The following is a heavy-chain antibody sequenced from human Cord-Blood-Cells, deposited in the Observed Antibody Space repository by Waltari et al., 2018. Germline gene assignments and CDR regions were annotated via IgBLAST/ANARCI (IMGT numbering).Heavy chain of an antibody. D-gene: IGHD1-26*01. J-gene: IGHJ2*01. Sequence: QVQLQASGPGLVKPSETLSLTCTVSGGPTSSYYWSWTRPPRGKGLEWIGRIYTSGSTNYNPSLKSRVTMSVDTSKNQFSLKLSSVTAADTAVYYCARGDWDSGSYRSLYWYFDLWGRGTLVTVSS. V-gene: IGHV4-4*07. CDR1: GGPTSSYY. CDR3: ARGDWDSGSYRSLYWYFDL. CDR2: IYTSGST.